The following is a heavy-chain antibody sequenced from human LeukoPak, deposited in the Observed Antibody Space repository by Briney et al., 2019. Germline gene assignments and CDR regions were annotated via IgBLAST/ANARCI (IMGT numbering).Heavy chain of an antibody. CDR1: GFTFNSYA. D-gene: IGHD7-27*01. CDR3: AKVLTGSQDY. Sequence: GGSLRLSCEASGFTFNSYAMSWVRQAPGKGLEWVSTIGGGGENTYYADSVKGRFTISRDNSKNTLYLQMNSLRAGDTAVYFCAKVLTGSQDYWGQGTLVTVSS. J-gene: IGHJ4*02. V-gene: IGHV3-23*01. CDR2: IGGGGENT.